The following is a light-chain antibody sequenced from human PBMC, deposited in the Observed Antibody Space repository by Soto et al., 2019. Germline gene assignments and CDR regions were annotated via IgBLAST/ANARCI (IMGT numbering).Light chain of an antibody. CDR1: RTVDSTY. CDR2: GAS. CDR3: QQYGSSPWT. V-gene: IGKV3-20*01. Sequence: EIVLTQFPGTLSLSTGERATLSCRASRTVDSTYLAWYQQKPGQAPRLLIYGASSRATGIPDRFSGSGSGTDFTLTISRLEPEDFAVYYCQQYGSSPWTFGQGTKVDIK. J-gene: IGKJ1*01.